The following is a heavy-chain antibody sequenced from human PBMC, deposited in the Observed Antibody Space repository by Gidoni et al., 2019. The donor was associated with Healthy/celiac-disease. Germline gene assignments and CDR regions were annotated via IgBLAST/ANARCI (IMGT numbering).Heavy chain of an antibody. V-gene: IGHV3-7*01. CDR3: ARDQWLVRY. CDR2: ISQDGSEK. D-gene: IGHD6-19*01. J-gene: IGHJ4*02. Sequence: EVQLVESGGGLVQPGGSLRLSCAASGSTFSNYWMSWVRQAPGKGLEWVANISQDGSEKYYVDSVKGRFTISRDNAKNSLYLQMNSLRAEDTAVYYCARDQWLVRYWGQGTLLTVSS. CDR1: GSTFSNYW.